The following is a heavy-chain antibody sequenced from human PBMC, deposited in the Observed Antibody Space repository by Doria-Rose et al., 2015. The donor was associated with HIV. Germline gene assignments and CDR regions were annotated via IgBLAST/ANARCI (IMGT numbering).Heavy chain of an antibody. D-gene: IGHD3-3*01. J-gene: IGHJ4*02. Sequence: VQLQESGGGLVQPGRSLRLSCRVFGFTFADSATNWVRQAPGKGLEWLGFIRSKAYGGTTEYAASLKDRFTISRDDSNTIAYLHMNSLKTEDTAVYFCTKSFNNFWSGSYYDYWGPGTLVTVSS. CDR1: GFTFADSA. CDR3: TKSFNNFWSGSYYDY. CDR2: IRSKAYGGTT. V-gene: IGHV3-49*04.